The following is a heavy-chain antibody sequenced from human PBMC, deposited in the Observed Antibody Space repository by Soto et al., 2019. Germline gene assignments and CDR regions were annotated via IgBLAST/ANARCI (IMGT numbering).Heavy chain of an antibody. CDR1: GFTFRSYT. D-gene: IGHD6-19*01. CDR2: ISDDGGTT. J-gene: IGHJ4*02. Sequence: EVHLLESGGDLVQPGGSLRLSCVASGFTFRSYTMGWVRQAPGKGLEWVSTISDDGGTTYYADSVKGRFTVSRDNSKNTLSLQMDSLRVEDTAVYYCAKRLVAGATLPFFDCWGQGTLVTVS. V-gene: IGHV3-23*01. CDR3: AKRLVAGATLPFFDC.